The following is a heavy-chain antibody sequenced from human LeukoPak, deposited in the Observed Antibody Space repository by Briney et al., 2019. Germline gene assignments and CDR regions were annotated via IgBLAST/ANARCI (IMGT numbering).Heavy chain of an antibody. V-gene: IGHV1-18*01. CDR1: GYTFIVYT. CDR3: AKARTYFYCSGTYPYGAFDI. CDR2: ISTYNGNT. Sequence: ASVKVSCKASGYTFIVYTITWVRQAPGQGLEWMGWISTYNGNTDYAQNLQDRVTMTRDTSTSTAYMELRSLRSDDTAVYYCAKARTYFYCSGTYPYGAFDIWGQGTMVSVAS. J-gene: IGHJ3*02. D-gene: IGHD3-10*01.